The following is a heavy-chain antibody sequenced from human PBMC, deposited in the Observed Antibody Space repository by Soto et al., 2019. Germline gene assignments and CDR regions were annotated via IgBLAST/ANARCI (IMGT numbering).Heavy chain of an antibody. CDR1: GFTFSSYA. D-gene: IGHD6-19*01. CDR3: AKGERIAVAGTDY. CDR2: ISGSGGST. Sequence: VGSLRLSCAASGFTFSSYAMSWVRQAPGKGLEWVSAISGSGGSTYYADSVKGRFTISRDNSKNTLYLQMNSLRAEDTAVYYCAKGERIAVAGTDYWGQGTLVTVSS. J-gene: IGHJ4*02. V-gene: IGHV3-23*01.